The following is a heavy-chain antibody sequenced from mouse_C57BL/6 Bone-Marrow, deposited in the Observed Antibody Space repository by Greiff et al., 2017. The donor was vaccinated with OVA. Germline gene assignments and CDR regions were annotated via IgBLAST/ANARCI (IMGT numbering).Heavy chain of an antibody. J-gene: IGHJ4*01. Sequence: VKLMESGAELARPGASVKMSCKASGYTFTSYTMHWVKQRPGQGLEWIGYINPSSGYTKYNQKFKDKATLTADKSSSTAYMQLSSLTSEDSAVYYCARPAYPRHYAMDYWGQGTSVTVSS. CDR3: ARPAYPRHYAMDY. CDR1: GYTFTSYT. V-gene: IGHV1-4*01. CDR2: INPSSGYT. D-gene: IGHD2-10*01.